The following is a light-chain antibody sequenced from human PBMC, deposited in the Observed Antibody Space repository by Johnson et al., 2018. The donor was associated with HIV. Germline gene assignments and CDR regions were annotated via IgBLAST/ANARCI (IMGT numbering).Light chain of an antibody. CDR2: DNN. CDR1: SSNIGSNY. Sequence: QSVLTQPPSVSAAPGQNVNISCSGGSSNIGSNYVSWYQQFPGTAPKLLIYDNNKRPSGIPDRFSGPKSGTSATLGITGLQTGDEAEYYCGTWDSSLSAGGVFGTGTKVTVL. J-gene: IGLJ1*01. V-gene: IGLV1-51*01. CDR3: GTWDSSLSAGGV.